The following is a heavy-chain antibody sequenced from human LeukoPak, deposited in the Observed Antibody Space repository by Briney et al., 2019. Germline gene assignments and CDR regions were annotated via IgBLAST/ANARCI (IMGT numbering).Heavy chain of an antibody. Sequence: GGSLRLSCAASGFTFSSYAMSWVRQAPGKGLEWVSAIGGSDGSTYYADSVKGRFTISRDNSKNTLYLQMNSLEDEDTAVYHCARGSSGWPYYFDYWGQGALVTVSS. CDR3: ARGSSGWPYYFDY. J-gene: IGHJ4*02. D-gene: IGHD6-19*01. V-gene: IGHV3-23*01. CDR1: GFTFSSYA. CDR2: IGGSDGST.